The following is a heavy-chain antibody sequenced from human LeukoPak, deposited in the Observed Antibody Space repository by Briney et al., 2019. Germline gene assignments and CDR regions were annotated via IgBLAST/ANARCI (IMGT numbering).Heavy chain of an antibody. CDR2: ISGNNDNP. J-gene: IGHJ4*02. Sequence: ASVKVSCKASGYTFSNFGISWVRQAPGQGLEWMGWISGNNDNPNYGQNFQGRFTVTSDSSTSTAYMELRNLRSDDTAVYYCARDGTSTDDYWGQGTLVTASS. D-gene: IGHD2-2*01. V-gene: IGHV1-18*01. CDR1: GYTFSNFG. CDR3: ARDGTSTDDY.